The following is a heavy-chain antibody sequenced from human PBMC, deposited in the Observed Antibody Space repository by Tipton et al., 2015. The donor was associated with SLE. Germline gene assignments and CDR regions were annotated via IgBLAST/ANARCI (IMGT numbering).Heavy chain of an antibody. CDR1: GGSMTSSDYY. V-gene: IGHV4-39*02. Sequence: TLSLTCTVSGGSMTSSDYYWGWIRQPPGKGLEWIGNIYYTGSTYYNPSLRSRVTISIDTSKNHFSLKLISVTAADTAVYYCAREFLNPVTTVHYYFDLWGRGTLVTVSS. D-gene: IGHD4-11*01. J-gene: IGHJ2*01. CDR2: IYYTGST. CDR3: AREFLNPVTTVHYYFDL.